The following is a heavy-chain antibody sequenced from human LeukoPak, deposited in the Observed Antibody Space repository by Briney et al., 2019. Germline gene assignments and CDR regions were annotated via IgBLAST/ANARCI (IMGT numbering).Heavy chain of an antibody. CDR1: GGSITSYY. Sequence: SDTLSLTCTVSGGSITSYYWNWIRQSPGKGLEWIGYIYYTGSTNSNPSLKSRVTISVDTSKNQFFLRLSSVTAADTAMYYCASSYFYDGNRYFDYWGRGTLVTVSS. J-gene: IGHJ4*02. D-gene: IGHD3-22*01. V-gene: IGHV4-59*08. CDR3: ASSYFYDGNRYFDY. CDR2: IYYTGST.